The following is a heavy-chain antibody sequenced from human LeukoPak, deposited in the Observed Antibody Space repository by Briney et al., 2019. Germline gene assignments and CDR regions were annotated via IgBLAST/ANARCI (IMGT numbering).Heavy chain of an antibody. Sequence: GRSLRLSCAASGFTFSSYAMSWVRQAPGKGLEWVSGLNIGGGGTDYADSVKGRVTISSDNSRNTVYLEMNSLRDEDTAVYYCAKASGSSGHSFGYGMDVWGQGTTVTVSS. CDR2: LNIGGGGT. V-gene: IGHV3-23*01. J-gene: IGHJ6*02. CDR3: AKASGSSGHSFGYGMDV. CDR1: GFTFSSYA. D-gene: IGHD6-19*01.